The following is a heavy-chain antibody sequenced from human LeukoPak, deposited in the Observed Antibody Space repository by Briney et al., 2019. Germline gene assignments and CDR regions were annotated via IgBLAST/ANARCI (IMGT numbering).Heavy chain of an antibody. CDR1: VGSFSVYY. CDR2: IIHSGST. D-gene: IGHD3-10*01. J-gene: IGHJ4*02. Sequence: PSGTLSVTCAVSVGSFSVYYWSWIRQPPGKGLEWIGEIIHSGSTNYNTSLKCRVTISLATTKNQFSLNLSSLTVADTALYYFARPRGYYSSGSYYFDYWGQGTLVTVSS. V-gene: IGHV4-34*12. CDR3: ARPRGYYSSGSYYFDY.